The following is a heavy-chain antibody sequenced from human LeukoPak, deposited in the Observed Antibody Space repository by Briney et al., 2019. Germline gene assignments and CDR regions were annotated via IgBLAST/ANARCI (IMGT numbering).Heavy chain of an antibody. CDR2: ISAYNGNT. J-gene: IGHJ5*02. Sequence: GASVKVSCKASGYTFTGYGISWVRQAPGQGLEWMGWISAYNGNTNYAQKFQGRVTITADESTSTAYMELSSLRSEDTAVYYCARGLGYCSGGSCENWFDPWGQGTLVTVSS. V-gene: IGHV1-18*01. CDR1: GYTFTGYG. CDR3: ARGLGYCSGGSCENWFDP. D-gene: IGHD2-15*01.